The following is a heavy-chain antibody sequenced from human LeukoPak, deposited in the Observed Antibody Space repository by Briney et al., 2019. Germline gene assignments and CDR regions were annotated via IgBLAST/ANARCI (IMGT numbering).Heavy chain of an antibody. CDR3: AKDIISSSAYGMDV. V-gene: IGHV3-43D*03. D-gene: IGHD3-22*01. Sequence: GGSLRLSCAASGFTFDDYAMHWVRQAPGKGLEWVSLISWDGGSTYYADSVKGRFTISRDNSKNSLYLQMNSLRAEDTALYYCAKDIISSSAYGMDVWGQGTTVTVSS. CDR2: ISWDGGST. J-gene: IGHJ6*02. CDR1: GFTFDDYA.